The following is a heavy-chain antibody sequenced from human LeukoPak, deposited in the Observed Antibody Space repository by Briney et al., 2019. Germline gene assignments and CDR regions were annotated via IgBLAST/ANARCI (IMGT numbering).Heavy chain of an antibody. V-gene: IGHV3-30*04. D-gene: IGHD3-9*01. J-gene: IGHJ4*02. CDR1: GFTFSTYP. CDR3: ARVHDTTGYYHYFDS. Sequence: GGSLRLSCEASGFTFSTYPMHWVRQAPDKGLEWVAMISYHGSNEYYADSVKGRFTISRDNSKNTLYLQMNNPRVEDTAMYYCARVHDTTGYYHYFDSWGQGTLVTVS. CDR2: ISYHGSNE.